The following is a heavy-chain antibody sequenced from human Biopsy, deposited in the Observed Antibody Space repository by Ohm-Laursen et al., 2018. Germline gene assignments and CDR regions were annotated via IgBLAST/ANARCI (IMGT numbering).Heavy chain of an antibody. D-gene: IGHD6-13*01. CDR3: ARMEQPHDY. CDR2: INPNSGDT. J-gene: IGHJ4*02. Sequence: SVKVSCKASGYPFSNYYLFWVRQAPGQGLEWMGRINPNSGDTVFARNFQGRVTMTRDTAISTVYMDLRNLRPDDTAVYFCARMEQPHDYWGQGTLVIVSS. V-gene: IGHV1-2*06. CDR1: GYPFSNYY.